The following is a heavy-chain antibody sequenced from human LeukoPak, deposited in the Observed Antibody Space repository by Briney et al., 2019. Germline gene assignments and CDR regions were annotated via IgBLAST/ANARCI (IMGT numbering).Heavy chain of an antibody. D-gene: IGHD2-2*01. CDR2: ISYDGSNK. CDR3: AKDLYCSSTSICGLFDY. J-gene: IGHJ4*02. CDR1: GFTFSTYA. V-gene: IGHV3-30*01. Sequence: PGGSLRLSCAASGFTFSTYAMHWVRQAPGKGLEWVASISYDGSNKNYADSVKGRFTISRDNSKNTLYLQMNSLRAEDTAVYYCAKDLYCSSTSICGLFDYWGQGTLVTVSS.